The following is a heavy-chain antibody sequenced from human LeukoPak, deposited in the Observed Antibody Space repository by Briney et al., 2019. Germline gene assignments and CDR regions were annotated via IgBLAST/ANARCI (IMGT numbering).Heavy chain of an antibody. J-gene: IGHJ4*02. CDR1: GFTFNSYS. V-gene: IGHV3-21*01. D-gene: IGHD6-6*01. CDR2: ISGSNSYI. Sequence: GGSLRLSCAASGFTFNSYSMNWDRQAQGQGLEWDSSISGSNSYIYYADSMKGRFTIYRDNAKNSLYLQMNCLRAEDTAVYYCARVDYSSSSSPFDYWGQGTLVTVSS. CDR3: ARVDYSSSSSPFDY.